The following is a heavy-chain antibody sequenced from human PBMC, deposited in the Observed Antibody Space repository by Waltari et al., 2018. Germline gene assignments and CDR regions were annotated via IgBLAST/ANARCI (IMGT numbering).Heavy chain of an antibody. CDR2: IDAEDGET. Sequence: EVQLVQSGAEVKKPGATVKISCKTSGYTFTDVYIHWVQQAPGKGLEWMGGIDAEDGETISAEKVQDRVTITAATSTDTAYMELSSLRSEETAVYYCVTDKGVVIAFQHWGQGTVVTVSS. J-gene: IGHJ1*01. CDR3: VTDKGVVIAFQH. V-gene: IGHV1-69-2*01. CDR1: GYTFTDVY. D-gene: IGHD2-21*01.